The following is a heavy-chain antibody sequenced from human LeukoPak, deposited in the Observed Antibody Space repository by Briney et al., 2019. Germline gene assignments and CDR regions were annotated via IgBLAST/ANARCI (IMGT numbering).Heavy chain of an antibody. Sequence: PGGSLRLSCAASGFTFSSYGMHWVRQAPGKGLEWVAVIWYDGSNKYYADSVKGRFTISRDNSKNTLYLQMNSLRAEDTAVYYCARSHSGYGRGDAFDIWGQGTMVTVSS. D-gene: IGHD5-12*01. V-gene: IGHV3-33*01. CDR3: ARSHSGYGRGDAFDI. J-gene: IGHJ3*02. CDR1: GFTFSSYG. CDR2: IWYDGSNK.